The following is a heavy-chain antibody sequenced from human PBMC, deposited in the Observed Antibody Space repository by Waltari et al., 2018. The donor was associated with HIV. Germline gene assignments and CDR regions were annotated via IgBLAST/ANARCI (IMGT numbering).Heavy chain of an antibody. CDR3: ARGLPKQWLAYFDY. J-gene: IGHJ4*02. CDR2: IHPGDADT. Sequence: EVQLVQSGAEVKKPGESLKISCKSSGYNFTTYWIGWVRQMPGKGLEWMGIIHPGDADTRYSPSFQGQVTISADKSISTAFLQWSSLKASDTAMYYCARGLPKQWLAYFDYWGQGTLVTVPS. CDR1: GYNFTTYW. V-gene: IGHV5-51*01. D-gene: IGHD6-19*01.